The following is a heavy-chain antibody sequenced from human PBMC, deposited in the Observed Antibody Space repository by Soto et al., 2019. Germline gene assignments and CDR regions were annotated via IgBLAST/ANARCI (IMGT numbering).Heavy chain of an antibody. Sequence: QVQLQESGPGLVKPSETLSLTCTVSGGSISSYYWRWIRQPPGKGLEWIGYIYYSGSTNYNPSLKSRVTISVDTSKNQFSLKLSSVTAADTAVYYCARDPARGAFDIWGQGTMVTVSS. CDR1: GGSISSYY. D-gene: IGHD3-10*01. J-gene: IGHJ3*02. CDR2: IYYSGST. V-gene: IGHV4-59*01. CDR3: ARDPARGAFDI.